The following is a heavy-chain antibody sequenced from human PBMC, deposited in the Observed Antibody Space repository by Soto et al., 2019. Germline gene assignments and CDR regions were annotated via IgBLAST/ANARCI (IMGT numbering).Heavy chain of an antibody. Sequence: PAETLSLTCTVSGGSISSGGYYWVWIRQEPGKGLEWIGYIYYSGSTYYNPSLKSRVTISVDTSKNQFSLKLTSVTAADTAVYFCARAQTIFGIITVFDYWGQGTLVTVSS. CDR3: ARAQTIFGIITVFDY. J-gene: IGHJ4*02. CDR1: GGSISSGGYY. D-gene: IGHD3-3*01. V-gene: IGHV4-31*03. CDR2: IYYSGST.